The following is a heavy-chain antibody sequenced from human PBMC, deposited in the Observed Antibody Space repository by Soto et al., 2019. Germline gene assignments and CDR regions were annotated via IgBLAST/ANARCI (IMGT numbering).Heavy chain of an antibody. D-gene: IGHD2-2*01. V-gene: IGHV1-69*13. CDR3: ARDMPRDDAFDI. CDR2: IIPIFGTA. CDR1: GGTFSSYA. J-gene: IGHJ3*02. Sequence: SVKVSCKASGGTFSSYAIIWVRQAPGQGLEWMGGIIPIFGTANYAQKFQGRVTINADESTRTAYMELSSLRSEDTAVYYCARDMPRDDAFDIWGQGTMVTVSS.